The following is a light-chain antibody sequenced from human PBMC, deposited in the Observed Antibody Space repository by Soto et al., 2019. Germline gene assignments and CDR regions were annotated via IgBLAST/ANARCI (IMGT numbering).Light chain of an antibody. Sequence: EIVMTQSPATLSVSPGESATLSCRASQSVSSNLAWYQQKPGQAPRLLIYGASTRATGIAARFSGSGSGTQFTLTISGLQSEDFAIYFCQQYNNWPRTCGQGTKVDIK. V-gene: IGKV3-15*01. CDR1: QSVSSN. J-gene: IGKJ1*01. CDR3: QQYNNWPRT. CDR2: GAS.